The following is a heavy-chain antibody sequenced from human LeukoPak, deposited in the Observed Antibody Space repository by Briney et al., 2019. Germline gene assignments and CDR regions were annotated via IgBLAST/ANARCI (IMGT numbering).Heavy chain of an antibody. CDR3: ASGRVFLADDAFDI. CDR2: ISSRSSYI. J-gene: IGHJ3*02. V-gene: IGHV3-21*01. D-gene: IGHD3-3*01. Sequence: GGSLRLSCAASGFTFSSYSMNWVRQAPGKGLEWVSSISSRSSYIYYADSVKGRFTISRDNAKNSLYLQMNSLRAEDTAVYYCASGRVFLADDAFDIWGQGTMVTVSS. CDR1: GFTFSSYS.